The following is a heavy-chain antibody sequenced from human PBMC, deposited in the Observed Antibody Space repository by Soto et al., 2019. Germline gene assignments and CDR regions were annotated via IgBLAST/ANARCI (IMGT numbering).Heavy chain of an antibody. Sequence: LSLTCTVSGGSISDFYWSWIRQPPGKGLEWIGYIYYGGSTNYSPSLKSRVTISVDTSKNQFSLNLRSMSPADTAVYYCARVGGLAARTFDYWGPGTLVTVSS. CDR2: IYYGGST. J-gene: IGHJ4*02. CDR3: ARVGGLAARTFDY. D-gene: IGHD6-6*01. V-gene: IGHV4-59*01. CDR1: GGSISDFY.